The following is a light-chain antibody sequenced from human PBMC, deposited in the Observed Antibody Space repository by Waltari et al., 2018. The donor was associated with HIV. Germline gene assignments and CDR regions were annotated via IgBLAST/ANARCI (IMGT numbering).Light chain of an antibody. CDR3: QQYDKLPFT. Sequence: DIQMTQSPSSLSASIGDRVNITCQARQDITTYLHWYQQKPRKAPKLLIFDASNLQPGVPSRFSGDRSWRDFSLTIYSLQPEDFATYFCQQYDKLPFTFGPGTKVDV. V-gene: IGKV1-33*01. CDR2: DAS. J-gene: IGKJ3*01. CDR1: QDITTY.